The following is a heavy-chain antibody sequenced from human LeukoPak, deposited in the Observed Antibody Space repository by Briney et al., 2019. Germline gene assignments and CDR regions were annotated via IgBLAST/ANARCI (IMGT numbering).Heavy chain of an antibody. Sequence: GGSLRLSCAASGFTFSTYGMHWVRQAPGKGLEWVAVISYDGSNEYYADSVKGRFTISRDNAKNSLYLQMNSLRVEDTAVYYCARDGGTTASYYYGMDVWGQGTTVTVSS. V-gene: IGHV3-30*03. CDR3: ARDGGTTASYYYGMDV. D-gene: IGHD2-2*01. CDR2: ISYDGSNE. J-gene: IGHJ6*02. CDR1: GFTFSTYG.